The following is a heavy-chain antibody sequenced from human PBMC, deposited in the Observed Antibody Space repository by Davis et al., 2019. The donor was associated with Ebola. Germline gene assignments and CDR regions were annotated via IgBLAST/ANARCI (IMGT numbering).Heavy chain of an antibody. J-gene: IGHJ4*02. Sequence: GESLKISCAASGFTFDDFAMHWVRQAPGKGLEWVSSISSSGTYIYSADSVKGRFTISRDNAKNSLYLQMNSLRAEDTAMYYCASGSGGYWGQGTLVTVSS. V-gene: IGHV3-21*01. CDR3: ASGSGGY. CDR1: GFTFDDFA. D-gene: IGHD3-16*01. CDR2: ISSSGTYI.